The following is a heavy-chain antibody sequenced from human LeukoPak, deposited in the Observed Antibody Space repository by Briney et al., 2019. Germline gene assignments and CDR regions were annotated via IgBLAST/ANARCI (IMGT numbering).Heavy chain of an antibody. Sequence: SETLSLTCTVSGGSISSGGYYWSWIRQHPGKGLEWIGYIYYSGSTYYNPSLQSRVSISVDTSKNQFSPKLSSVTAADTAVYYCACTPSMAAAGTLMDWGQGTLVTVSS. CDR3: ACTPSMAAAGTLMD. D-gene: IGHD6-13*01. CDR1: GGSISSGGYY. V-gene: IGHV4-31*03. J-gene: IGHJ4*02. CDR2: IYYSGST.